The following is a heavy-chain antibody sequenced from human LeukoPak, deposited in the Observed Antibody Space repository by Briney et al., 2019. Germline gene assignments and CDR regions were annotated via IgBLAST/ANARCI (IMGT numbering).Heavy chain of an antibody. CDR1: GGSISSSSYY. V-gene: IGHV4-39*01. CDR2: IYYSGST. CDR3: ARDAVSLANWFDH. Sequence: SETLSLTCTVSGGSISSSSYYWGWIRQPPGKGLEWIGSIYYSGSTYYNPSLKSRVTISVDTSKNQFSLKLSSVTAADTAVYYCARDAVSLANWFDHWGQGTLVTVSS. J-gene: IGHJ5*02.